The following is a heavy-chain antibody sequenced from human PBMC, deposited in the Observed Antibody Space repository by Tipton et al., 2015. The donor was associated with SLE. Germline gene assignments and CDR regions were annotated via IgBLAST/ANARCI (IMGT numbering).Heavy chain of an antibody. V-gene: IGHV3-30*02. CDR3: AKDVVTTPWYYYYGMDV. CDR1: GSTFSSYG. D-gene: IGHD2-21*02. CDR2: IRYDGSNK. J-gene: IGHJ6*02. Sequence: SLRLSCAASGSTFSSYGMHWVRQAPGKGLEWVAFIRYDGSNKYYADSVKGRFTISRDNSKNTLYLQMNSLRAEDTAVYYCAKDVVTTPWYYYYGMDVWGQGTTVTVSS.